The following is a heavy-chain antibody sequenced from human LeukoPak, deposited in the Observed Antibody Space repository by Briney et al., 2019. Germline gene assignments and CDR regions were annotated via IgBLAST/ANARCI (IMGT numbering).Heavy chain of an antibody. J-gene: IGHJ4*02. CDR2: FYSDGST. V-gene: IGHV3-53*01. Sequence: PGGSLRLSCAASGFTVSSNYMSWVRQAPGKGLEWVSVFYSDGSTYYADSVKGRFTISRDSSKNTLYLQMNTLRADDTAVYYCARGGGAATLFGYFDYWGQGTLVTVSS. CDR1: GFTVSSNY. CDR3: ARGGGAATLFGYFDY. D-gene: IGHD2-15*01.